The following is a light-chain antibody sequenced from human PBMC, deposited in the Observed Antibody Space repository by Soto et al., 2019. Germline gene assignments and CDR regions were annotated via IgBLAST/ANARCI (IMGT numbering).Light chain of an antibody. Sequence: IVMTQSPDSLAVSLGERATINCKSSQSVLYSSNNKNYLAWYQQKPGQPPKLLIYWASTRESGVPDRFSGSGSGTDFTLTISSLQAEDVAVYYCQQYYSTPHTFGPGTKVDIK. CDR2: WAS. J-gene: IGKJ3*01. CDR3: QQYYSTPHT. CDR1: QSVLYSSNNKNY. V-gene: IGKV4-1*01.